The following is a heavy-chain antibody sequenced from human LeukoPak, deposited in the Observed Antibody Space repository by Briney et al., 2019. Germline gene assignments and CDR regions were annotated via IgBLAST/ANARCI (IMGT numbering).Heavy chain of an antibody. CDR2: IYYSGST. CDR3: ARDHPDYGNAFGI. Sequence: SETLSLTCTVSGGSISSYYWSWIRQPPGKGLEWIGYIYYSGSTNYNPSLKSRVTISVDTSKNQFSLKLNSVTAADTAVYYCARDHPDYGNAFGIWGQGTMVTVSS. V-gene: IGHV4-59*01. J-gene: IGHJ3*02. D-gene: IGHD4-17*01. CDR1: GGSISSYY.